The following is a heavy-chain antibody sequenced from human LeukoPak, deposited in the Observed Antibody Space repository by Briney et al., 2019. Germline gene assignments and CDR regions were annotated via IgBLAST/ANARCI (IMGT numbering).Heavy chain of an antibody. CDR3: CIAVAGEDFDY. J-gene: IGHJ4*02. V-gene: IGHV1-2*04. D-gene: IGHD6-19*01. CDR2: INPNSGGT. Sequence: GGSLRLSCAASGFTFSSYGMHWVRQAPGQGLEWMGWINPNSGGTNYAQKFQGWVTMTRDTSISTAYMELSRLRSDDTAVYYCCIAVAGEDFDYWGQGTLVTVSS. CDR1: GFTFSSYG.